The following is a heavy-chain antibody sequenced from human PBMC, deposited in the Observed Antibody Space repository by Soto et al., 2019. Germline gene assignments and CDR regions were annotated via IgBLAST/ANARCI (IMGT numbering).Heavy chain of an antibody. Sequence: QVQLVQSGAEVKKPGASVKVSCKASGYTFTSYAMHWVRQAPGQRLEWMGWINAGNGNTKYSQKFQGRVTITRDTSASTAYMELSSLRSEDTAVYYCARGGGYYGSGSSGDYWGQGTLVTVSS. CDR2: INAGNGNT. CDR1: GYTFTSYA. V-gene: IGHV1-3*01. D-gene: IGHD3-10*01. J-gene: IGHJ4*02. CDR3: ARGGGYYGSGSSGDY.